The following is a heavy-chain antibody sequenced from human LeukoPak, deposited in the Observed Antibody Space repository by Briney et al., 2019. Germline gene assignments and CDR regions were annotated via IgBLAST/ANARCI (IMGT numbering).Heavy chain of an antibody. V-gene: IGHV4-38-2*02. D-gene: IGHD2-2*01. J-gene: IGHJ4*02. CDR2: IYHSGST. Sequence: PSETLSLTCTVSVYSIISGYNWDWIRPPPGKGLEWIGSIYHSGSTYYNPSLKSRVTISVDTSKNQFSLKLSSVTAADTAVYYCARGQYLIYWGQGTLVTVSS. CDR1: VYSIISGYN. CDR3: ARGQYLIY.